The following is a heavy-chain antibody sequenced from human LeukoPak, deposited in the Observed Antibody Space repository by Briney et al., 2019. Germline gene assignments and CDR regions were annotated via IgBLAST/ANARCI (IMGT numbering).Heavy chain of an antibody. V-gene: IGHV3-7*03. Sequence: GGSLRLSCAASGFTFSSYWMSWVRQAPGKGLEWVANIKQDGSEKYYVDSVKGRFTISRDNAKNSLYLQMNSLRAEDTAVYYCARDSGSYWGGYYFDYWGQGTLVTVSS. J-gene: IGHJ4*02. D-gene: IGHD1-26*01. CDR1: GFTFSSYW. CDR2: IKQDGSEK. CDR3: ARDSGSYWGGYYFDY.